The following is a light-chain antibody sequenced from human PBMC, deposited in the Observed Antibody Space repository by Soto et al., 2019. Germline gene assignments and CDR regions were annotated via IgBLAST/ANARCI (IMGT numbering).Light chain of an antibody. CDR1: SSNIGNNY. Sequence: QSVLTQPPSVSAAPGQRVTISCSGSSSNIGNNYVSWYQQLPGTAPKLLIYDNTKRPSGIPDRFSGSKSGTSATLGITGLQTGDEADYYCAAWDDSLNGPVFGGGTKLTVL. J-gene: IGLJ3*02. CDR3: AAWDDSLNGPV. V-gene: IGLV1-51*01. CDR2: DNT.